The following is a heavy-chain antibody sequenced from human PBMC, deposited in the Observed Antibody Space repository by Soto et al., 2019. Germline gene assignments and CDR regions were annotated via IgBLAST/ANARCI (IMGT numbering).Heavy chain of an antibody. D-gene: IGHD6-6*01. CDR2: ISQSGNT. CDR1: SGSFSGYY. V-gene: IGHV4-34*01. CDR3: ARAPKVSGSSQTRPDF. Sequence: SETLSLTCSIYSGSFSGYYWRWIRQPPGKGLEWIGEISQSGNTNYSPSLKSRVSISIDTSKKQFSLNLASVSAADTAVYYCARAPKVSGSSQTRPDFWGQGTLVTVSS. J-gene: IGHJ4*02.